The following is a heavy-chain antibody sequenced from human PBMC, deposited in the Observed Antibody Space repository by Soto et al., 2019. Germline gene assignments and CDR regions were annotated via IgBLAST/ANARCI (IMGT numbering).Heavy chain of an antibody. Sequence: GASVRVSCKASGYTFTSYGISWVRQAPGQGLEWMGWISAYNGNTNYAQKLQGRVTMTTDTSTSTAYMELRSLRSDDTAVYYCASQTGTHYYYYMDVWGKGTTVTVSS. V-gene: IGHV1-18*01. CDR3: ASQTGTHYYYYMDV. CDR2: ISAYNGNT. J-gene: IGHJ6*03. CDR1: GYTFTSYG. D-gene: IGHD1-1*01.